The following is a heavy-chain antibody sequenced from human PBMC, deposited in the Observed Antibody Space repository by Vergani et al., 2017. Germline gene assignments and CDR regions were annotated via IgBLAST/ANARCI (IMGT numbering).Heavy chain of an antibody. CDR1: GFTFSSYG. D-gene: IGHD2-8*01. Sequence: VQLVESGGGVVRPGRSLRLSCAASGFTFSSYGMHWVRQAPGKGLEWVAFIGSSGPYINYADSVKGRFIISRDNTNNSLFLQLRSLRAEDAAVYYCARDCTSGGCPDNYGMDVWGQGATVTVSS. CDR2: IGSSGPYI. J-gene: IGHJ6*02. CDR3: ARDCTSGGCPDNYGMDV. V-gene: IGHV3-21*06.